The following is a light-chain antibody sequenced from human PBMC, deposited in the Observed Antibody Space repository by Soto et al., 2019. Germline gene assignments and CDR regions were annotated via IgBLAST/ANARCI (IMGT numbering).Light chain of an antibody. CDR2: KPS. CDR1: QSISSW. J-gene: IGKJ4*01. V-gene: IGKV1-5*03. CDR3: QQYNSYPLT. Sequence: DIQMTQSHSTLSASVGDRVSITCRASQSISSWLAWYQQKPGKTPKLLIYKPSSLESGVPSRFSGSVSGTEFTLTISSLQPDDFATYYCQQYNSYPLTFGGGTKVQIK.